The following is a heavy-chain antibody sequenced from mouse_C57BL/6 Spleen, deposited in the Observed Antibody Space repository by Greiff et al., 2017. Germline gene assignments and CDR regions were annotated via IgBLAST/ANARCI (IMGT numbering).Heavy chain of an antibody. V-gene: IGHV1-15*01. J-gene: IGHJ3*01. CDR3: TNPPWFAY. CDR2: IDPETGGT. CDR1: GYTFTDCE. Sequence: QVQLQQSGAELVRPGASVTLSCKASGYTFTDCEMHWVKQTPVHGLEWIGAIDPETGGTAYNQKFKGKAILTADKSSSTAYMELRSLTSEDSAVYYCTNPPWFAYWGQGTLVTVSA.